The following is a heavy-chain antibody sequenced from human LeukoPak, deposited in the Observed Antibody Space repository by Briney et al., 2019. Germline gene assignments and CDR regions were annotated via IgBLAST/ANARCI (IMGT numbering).Heavy chain of an antibody. CDR2: INHSGST. V-gene: IGHV4-34*01. CDR1: GGSFSGYY. Sequence: SETLSLTCAVYGGSFSGYYWSWIRQPLGKGLEWIGEINHSGSTNYNPSLKSRVTISVDTSKNQFSLKLSSVTAADTAVYYCARGRTLVSYDYVWGSYRFWFDPWGQGTLVTVSS. D-gene: IGHD3-16*02. J-gene: IGHJ5*02. CDR3: ARGRTLVSYDYVWGSYRFWFDP.